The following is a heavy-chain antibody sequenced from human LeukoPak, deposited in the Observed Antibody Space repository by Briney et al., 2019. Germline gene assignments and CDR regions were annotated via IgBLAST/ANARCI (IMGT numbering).Heavy chain of an antibody. CDR1: GGSISSGNYY. Sequence: SETLSLTCTVSGGSISSGNYYWSWIRPPPGKGLEWIGYIYYSGSTYYNPSLKSRVTISVDTSKNQFSLKLSSVTAADTAVYYCASYGDYVFSFDYWGQGTLVTVSS. CDR3: ASYGDYVFSFDY. D-gene: IGHD4-17*01. J-gene: IGHJ4*02. V-gene: IGHV4-30-4*01. CDR2: IYYSGST.